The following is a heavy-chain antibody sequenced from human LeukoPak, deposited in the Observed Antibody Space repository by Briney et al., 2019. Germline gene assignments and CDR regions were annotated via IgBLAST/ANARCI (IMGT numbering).Heavy chain of an antibody. V-gene: IGHV3-33*06. D-gene: IGHD3-22*01. J-gene: IGHJ4*02. Sequence: GGSLRLSCAASGFTFSSCGMHWVRQAPGKGLEWVAVIWSDGSAKYYADSVKGRFTISRDNSRNTLYMQMNSLRAEDTAVYYCAKTRAMDSSGYYFDYWGRGILVTVSS. CDR2: IWSDGSAK. CDR3: AKTRAMDSSGYYFDY. CDR1: GFTFSSCG.